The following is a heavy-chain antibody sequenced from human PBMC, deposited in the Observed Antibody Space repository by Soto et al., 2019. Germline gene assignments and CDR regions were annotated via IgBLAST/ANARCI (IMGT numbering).Heavy chain of an antibody. J-gene: IGHJ4*02. CDR2: IYHSGST. V-gene: IGHV4-30-2*01. CDR1: GGSISSGGYS. Sequence: TLSLTCAVSGGSISSGGYSCNWIRQPPGKGLEWIGYIYHSGSTYYNPSLKSRVTISVDTSKNQFSLKLSPVTAADTAVYYCAGRWGRTFDYWGQGTLVTVSS. CDR3: AGRWGRTFDY. D-gene: IGHD7-27*01.